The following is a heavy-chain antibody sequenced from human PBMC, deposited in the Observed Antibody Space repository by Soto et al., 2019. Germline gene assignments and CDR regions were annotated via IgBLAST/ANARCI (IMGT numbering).Heavy chain of an antibody. V-gene: IGHV3-23*01. CDR3: AKDGQWLPRSPYFDY. CDR2: ISGSGGST. CDR1: GLTFGTYA. D-gene: IGHD6-19*01. J-gene: IGHJ4*02. Sequence: EVQLLESGGGLVQPGGSLRLSCVASGLTFGTYAKSWVRQAPGKGLEWVSGISGSGGSTYYADSVRGRFTISSDNSKNTLYLQMDSLRAGDTAVYYCAKDGQWLPRSPYFDYWGQGTLVTVSS.